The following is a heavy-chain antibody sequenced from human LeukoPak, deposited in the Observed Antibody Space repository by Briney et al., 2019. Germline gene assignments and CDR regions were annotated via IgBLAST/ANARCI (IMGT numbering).Heavy chain of an antibody. CDR3: AKDHPSGYYFDY. Sequence: PGGSLRLSCAASGFTFSSYAVSWVRQAPGRGLEWVSAISGSGGSTFNADPVKGRFTISRDNSKNTLFLQMNSLRAEDTAIYYCAKDHPSGYYFDYWGQGTLVTVSS. CDR1: GFTFSSYA. D-gene: IGHD1-14*01. J-gene: IGHJ4*02. CDR2: ISGSGGST. V-gene: IGHV3-23*01.